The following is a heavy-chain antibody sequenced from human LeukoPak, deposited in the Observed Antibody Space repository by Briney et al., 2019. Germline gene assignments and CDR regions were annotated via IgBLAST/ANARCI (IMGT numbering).Heavy chain of an antibody. V-gene: IGHV3-21*01. J-gene: IGHJ3*01. CDR2: ISSSSSYI. Sequence: GGSLRLSCAASGFTFSSYSMNWVRQAPGKGLEWVSSISSSSSYIYYADSVKGRFTISRDNAKNSLYLQMNSLRAEDTAVYYCARDVGLRYFDAFDVWGQGTMVTVSS. CDR3: ARDVGLRYFDAFDV. CDR1: GFTFSSYS. D-gene: IGHD3-9*01.